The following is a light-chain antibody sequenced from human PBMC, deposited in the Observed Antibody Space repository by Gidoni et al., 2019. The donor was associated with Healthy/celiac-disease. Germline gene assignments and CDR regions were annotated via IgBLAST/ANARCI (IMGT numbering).Light chain of an antibody. J-gene: IGKJ1*01. CDR2: DAS. CDR3: QQRSNWPSWT. V-gene: IGKV3-11*01. Sequence: EIVLTQSPATLSLSPGERANLSCRASQRVSSYLAWYQQKPGQAPRLLIYDASNRATGIPARFSGSRSGTDFTLTISSLEPEDFAVYYCQQRSNWPSWTFGQGTKVEIK. CDR1: QRVSSY.